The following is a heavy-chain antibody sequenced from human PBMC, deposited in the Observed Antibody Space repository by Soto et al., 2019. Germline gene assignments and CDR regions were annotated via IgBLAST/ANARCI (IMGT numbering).Heavy chain of an antibody. D-gene: IGHD3-10*02. V-gene: IGHV3-23*01. CDR3: AKDRETTMFGSCFDS. J-gene: IGHJ4*02. Sequence: PRRYLSPSCAVSGFTFSRYAMSWVRQAPWKVLEWVAGTSGSGGTTDYADSAKGRFSTSRHKSKNTLYLHMNSLRAEDTDVYSCAKDRETTMFGSCFDSWGQGTMVTVSS. CDR2: TSGSGGTT. CDR1: GFTFSRYA.